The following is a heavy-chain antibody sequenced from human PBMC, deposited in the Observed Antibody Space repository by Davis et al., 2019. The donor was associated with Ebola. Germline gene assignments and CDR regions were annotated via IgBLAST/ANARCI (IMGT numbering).Heavy chain of an antibody. V-gene: IGHV1-46*01. CDR3: AKKDTAMLRYGLDV. D-gene: IGHD5-18*01. Sequence: AASVKVSCKASGYTFTSYYMHWVRQAPGQGLEWMGIINPSRGITNYAQKFQGRVTMTRDTSTSSVYLELSSLRSEDTAVYYCAKKDTAMLRYGLDVWGQGTTVIVSS. J-gene: IGHJ6*02. CDR1: GYTFTSYY. CDR2: INPSRGIT.